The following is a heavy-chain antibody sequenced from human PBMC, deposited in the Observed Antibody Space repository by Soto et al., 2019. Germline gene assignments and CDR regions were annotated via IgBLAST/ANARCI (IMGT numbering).Heavy chain of an antibody. J-gene: IGHJ4*02. CDR3: AREANLGYFDY. V-gene: IGHV3-33*01. CDR1: GFTFSSYG. CDR2: IWYDGSNK. Sequence: QVQLVESGGGVVQPGRSLRLSCAASGFTFSSYGMHWVRQAPGKGLEWVAVIWYDGSNKYYADSVKGRFTISRDNSKNTLYLQMTSLGAEDTAVYYCAREANLGYFDYWGQGTLVTVSS.